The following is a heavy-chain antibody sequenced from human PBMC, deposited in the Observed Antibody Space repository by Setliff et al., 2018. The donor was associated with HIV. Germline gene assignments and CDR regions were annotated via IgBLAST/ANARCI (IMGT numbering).Heavy chain of an antibody. CDR1: GYRFNTYG. V-gene: IGHV1-18*01. J-gene: IGHJ1*01. Sequence: GASVKVSCKASGYRFNTYGISWVRQAPGQGLEWMGWISPYNGDTRFAQSLQGRVTLTTDTSTNTAYMEMRTLRSDDTAVYYCVRGVTRDISGYYRDEYFQHWGQGTPVTV. D-gene: IGHD3-22*01. CDR3: VRGVTRDISGYYRDEYFQH. CDR2: ISPYNGDT.